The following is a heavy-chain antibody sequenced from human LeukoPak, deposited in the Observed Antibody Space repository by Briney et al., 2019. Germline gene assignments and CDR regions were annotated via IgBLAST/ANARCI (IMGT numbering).Heavy chain of an antibody. J-gene: IGHJ3*02. D-gene: IGHD4-23*01. Sequence: SETLSLICTVSSGSISSSSSYWGWIRQPPGKGLEWIGSIFYRGSTYYNPSLKSRATISIDTSKNQFSLKLSSVTAADTAVYYCARHKSWWELHAFDIWGQGTLVTVSS. CDR1: SGSISSSSSY. CDR2: IFYRGST. CDR3: ARHKSWWELHAFDI. V-gene: IGHV4-39*01.